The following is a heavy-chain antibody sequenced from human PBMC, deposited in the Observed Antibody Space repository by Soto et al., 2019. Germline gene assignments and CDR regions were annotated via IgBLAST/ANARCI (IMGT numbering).Heavy chain of an antibody. V-gene: IGHV3-23*01. J-gene: IGHJ3*02. CDR1: GFTFSSCA. Sequence: GGSLRLSCAASGFTFSSCAMSWVRQAPGKGLEWVSAISGSGGSTYYADSVKGRFTISRDNSKNTLYLQMNSLRAEDTAVYYCAGSGAARAKHGNDAFDIWGQGTMVTVSS. CDR2: ISGSGGST. D-gene: IGHD6-6*01. CDR3: AGSGAARAKHGNDAFDI.